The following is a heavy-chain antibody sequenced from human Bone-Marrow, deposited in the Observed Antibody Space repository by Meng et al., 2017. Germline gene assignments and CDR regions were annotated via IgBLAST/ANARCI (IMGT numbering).Heavy chain of an antibody. D-gene: IGHD4-17*01. CDR1: GYNFTSYY. V-gene: IGHV1-46*01. CDR3: ARDGTTVTKNCFDY. Sequence: HVQRGKSGAEVKKPGDSVKVSCKASGYNFTSYYMHWVRQGPGQGHEWMGIINTSGGSTSYEQKFQGRVTMTRDTSTSTVYMELSSLRSEDTAVYYCARDGTTVTKNCFDYWGQGTLVTVSS. CDR2: INTSGGST. J-gene: IGHJ4*02.